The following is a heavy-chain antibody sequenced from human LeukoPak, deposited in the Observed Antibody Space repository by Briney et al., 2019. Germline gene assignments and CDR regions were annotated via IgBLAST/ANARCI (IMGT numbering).Heavy chain of an antibody. Sequence: ASVNVSYRASGYTFTTYGLSWVRQAPGQGLEWLGWISTYDDNIKYAQGLQGRLTLTIDTSTSTAYMELRSLTSDDTAVYYCARETYSNILTGTDYWGPGTLVTVSS. V-gene: IGHV1-18*01. CDR2: ISTYDDNI. J-gene: IGHJ4*02. CDR3: ARETYSNILTGTDY. D-gene: IGHD3-9*01. CDR1: GYTFTTYG.